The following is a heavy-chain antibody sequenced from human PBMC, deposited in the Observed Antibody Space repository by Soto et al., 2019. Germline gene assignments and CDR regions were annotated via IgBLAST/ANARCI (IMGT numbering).Heavy chain of an antibody. Sequence: TLSLTCTVSGGSISSGGYYWSWIRQHPGKGLEWIGYIYYSGSTYYNPSLKSRVTISVDTSKNQFSLKLSSVTAADTAVYYCARDRIGSSSSYYYYGMDVWGQGTTVTVSS. J-gene: IGHJ6*02. CDR1: GGSISSGGYY. V-gene: IGHV4-31*03. CDR2: IYYSGST. D-gene: IGHD6-6*01. CDR3: ARDRIGSSSSYYYYGMDV.